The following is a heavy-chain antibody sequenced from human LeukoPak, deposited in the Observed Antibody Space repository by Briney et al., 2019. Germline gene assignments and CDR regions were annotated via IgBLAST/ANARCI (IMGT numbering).Heavy chain of an antibody. D-gene: IGHD3-16*01. CDR1: GFTFDDYG. CDR3: ARANYVWGSYPNWLDP. V-gene: IGHV3-20*04. J-gene: IGHJ5*02. CDR2: INWNGGST. Sequence: GGSLRLSCAASGFTFDDYGMSWVRQAPGKGLEWVSGINWNGGSTGYADSVKGRFTISRDNAKNSLYLQMNSLRAEDTALYYCARANYVWGSYPNWLDPWGQGTLVTVSS.